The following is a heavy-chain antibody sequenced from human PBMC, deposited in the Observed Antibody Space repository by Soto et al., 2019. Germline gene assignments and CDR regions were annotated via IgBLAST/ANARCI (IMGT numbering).Heavy chain of an antibody. Sequence: PGESLKISCKGSGYSFTSYWIGWVRQMPGKGLEWMGIIYPGDSDTRYSPSFQGQVTISADKSISTAYLQWSSPKASDTAMYYCARGVVVAARLNWFDPWGQGTLVTVSS. CDR2: IYPGDSDT. V-gene: IGHV5-51*01. D-gene: IGHD2-15*01. CDR3: ARGVVVAARLNWFDP. J-gene: IGHJ5*02. CDR1: GYSFTSYW.